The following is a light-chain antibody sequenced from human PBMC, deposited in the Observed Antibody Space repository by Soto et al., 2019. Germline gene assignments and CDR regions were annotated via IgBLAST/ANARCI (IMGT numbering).Light chain of an antibody. Sequence: EIVLTQSPGTLSLSPGERATLSCRASQSVSSSYLAWYQQKPGQAPRLLIYGASSRATGIPDRFSGSGSGTDFTLTISRLEPEDLAVYYCQQHGSSPLVTFGQGTRLEIK. V-gene: IGKV3-20*01. CDR2: GAS. J-gene: IGKJ5*01. CDR3: QQHGSSPLVT. CDR1: QSVSSSY.